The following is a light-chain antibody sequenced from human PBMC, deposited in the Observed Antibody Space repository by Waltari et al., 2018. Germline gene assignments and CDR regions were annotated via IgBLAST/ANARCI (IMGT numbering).Light chain of an antibody. CDR2: ANT. J-gene: IGLJ2*01. CDR1: SSNIVAPYN. Sequence: QSVLTQPPSVSGAPRQRVTISCTGSSSNIVAPYNVHWYQPSPGSAPKRIIYANTQRPSGVPDRVSASKSGASASLAITGLQVEDEAEYFCQSYDSSLRGSVFGGGTKVTVL. V-gene: IGLV1-40*01. CDR3: QSYDSSLRGSV.